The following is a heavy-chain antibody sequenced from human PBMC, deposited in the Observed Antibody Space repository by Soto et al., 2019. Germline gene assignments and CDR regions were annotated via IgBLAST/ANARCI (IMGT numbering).Heavy chain of an antibody. CDR2: INHSGST. Sequence: SETLSLTCAVYGGSFSGYYWSWIRQPPGKGLEWIGEINHSGSTNYNPSLKSRVTISVDTSKNQFSLKLSSVTAADTAVYYCARGRRATHRYYFDYWGQGTLVTV. J-gene: IGHJ4*02. CDR1: GGSFSGYY. V-gene: IGHV4-34*01. D-gene: IGHD1-26*01. CDR3: ARGRRATHRYYFDY.